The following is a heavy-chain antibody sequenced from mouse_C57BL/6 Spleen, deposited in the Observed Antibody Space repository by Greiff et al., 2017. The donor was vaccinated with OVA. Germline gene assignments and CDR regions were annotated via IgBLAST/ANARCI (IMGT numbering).Heavy chain of an antibody. CDR3: ARREELRRNYYAMDY. Sequence: QVQLQQPGAELVMPGASVKLSCKASGYTFTSYWMHWVKQRPGQGLEWIGEIDPSDSYTNSNQKFKGKSTLTVDKSSSTAYMQLSSLTSEDSAVYYCARREELRRNYYAMDYWGQGTSVTVSS. V-gene: IGHV1-69*01. D-gene: IGHD1-1*01. CDR1: GYTFTSYW. J-gene: IGHJ4*01. CDR2: IDPSDSYT.